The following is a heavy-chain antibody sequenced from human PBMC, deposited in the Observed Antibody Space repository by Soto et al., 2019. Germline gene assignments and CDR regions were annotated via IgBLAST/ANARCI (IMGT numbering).Heavy chain of an antibody. V-gene: IGHV4-31*03. Sequence: SETLSLTCTVSGGSISSGGYYWSWIRQHPGKGLEWVGYIYYSGSTYYNPSLKSRVTISVDTSKNQFSLKLSSVTAADTAVYYCARVPTSCCPFDYWGQGTLVTVSS. CDR2: IYYSGST. CDR1: GGSISSGGYY. CDR3: ARVPTSCCPFDY. D-gene: IGHD2-2*01. J-gene: IGHJ4*02.